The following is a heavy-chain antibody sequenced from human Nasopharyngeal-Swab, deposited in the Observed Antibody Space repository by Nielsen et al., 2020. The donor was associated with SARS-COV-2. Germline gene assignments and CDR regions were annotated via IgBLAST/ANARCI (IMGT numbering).Heavy chain of an antibody. J-gene: IGHJ4*02. CDR1: GYSFSSYW. CDR2: MYPRDSDT. V-gene: IGHV5-51*01. Sequence: GSLRLSCKGSGYSFSSYWIGWVRQMPGKGLEWMGIMYPRDSDTRYSPSFQGQVTISADKSISTAYLQWSSLKASDTATYYCATAYNGNYYWDYWGQGTLVTVSS. D-gene: IGHD1-7*01. CDR3: ATAYNGNYYWDY.